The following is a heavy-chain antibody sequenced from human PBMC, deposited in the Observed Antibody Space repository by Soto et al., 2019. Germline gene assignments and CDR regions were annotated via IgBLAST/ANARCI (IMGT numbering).Heavy chain of an antibody. V-gene: IGHV3-23*01. CDR1: GFTFSSYA. CDR3: AKKDAWFGDENAFDI. Sequence: EVQLLESGGGLVQPGGSLRLSCAASGFTFSSYAMSWVRQAPGKGLEWVSAISGSGGSTCYADSVKGRFTISRDNSKNTLDLQMNSLRAEDTAVYYCAKKDAWFGDENAFDIWGQGTMVTVSS. D-gene: IGHD3-10*01. CDR2: ISGSGGST. J-gene: IGHJ3*02.